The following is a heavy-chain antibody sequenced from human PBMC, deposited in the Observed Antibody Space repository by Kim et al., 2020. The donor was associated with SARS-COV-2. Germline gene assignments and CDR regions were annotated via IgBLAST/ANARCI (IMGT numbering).Heavy chain of an antibody. J-gene: IGHJ3*02. CDR3: ARGGGNSEPDAFDI. D-gene: IGHD2-21*02. CDR2: IYSGGST. V-gene: IGHV3-53*04. Sequence: GGSLRLSCAASGFTVSSNYMSWVRQAPGKGLEWVSVIYSGGSTYYADSVKGRFTISRHNSKNTLYLQMNSLRAEDTAVYYCARGGGNSEPDAFDIWGQGTMVTVSS. CDR1: GFTVSSNY.